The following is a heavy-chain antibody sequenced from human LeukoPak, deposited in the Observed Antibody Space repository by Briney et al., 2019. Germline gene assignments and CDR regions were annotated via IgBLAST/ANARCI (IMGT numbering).Heavy chain of an antibody. CDR1: GYTFTGYY. CDR3: ARGGKLRYFDWLYRGWFDP. D-gene: IGHD3-9*01. Sequence: GASVKVSCKASGYTFTGYYMHWVRQAPGQGLEWMGWINPNSGGTNYAQKFQGRVTMTRDTSISTAYMELSRLRSDDTAVYYCARGGKLRYFDWLYRGWFDPWGQGTLVTVSS. J-gene: IGHJ5*02. CDR2: INPNSGGT. V-gene: IGHV1-2*02.